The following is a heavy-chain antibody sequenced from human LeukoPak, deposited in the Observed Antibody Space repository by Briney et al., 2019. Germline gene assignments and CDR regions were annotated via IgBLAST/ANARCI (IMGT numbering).Heavy chain of an antibody. J-gene: IGHJ4*02. CDR2: INPNSGGT. CDR3: ARDSVFGQTGYCSSTSCYLPSSVLFDY. V-gene: IGHV1-2*02. D-gene: IGHD2-2*01. Sequence: ASVKVSCKASGYTFTGYYMHWVRQAPGQGLEWMGWINPNSGGTNYAQKFQGRVTMTRDTSISTAYMELSRLRSDDTAVYYCARDSVFGQTGYCSSTSCYLPSSVLFDYWGQGTLVTVSS. CDR1: GYTFTGYY.